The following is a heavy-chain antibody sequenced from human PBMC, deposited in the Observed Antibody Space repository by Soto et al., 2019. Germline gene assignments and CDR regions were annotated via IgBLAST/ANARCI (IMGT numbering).Heavy chain of an antibody. D-gene: IGHD1-1*01. V-gene: IGHV3-23*01. CDR3: TLQLSGAY. CDR1: GFTFSSSA. CDR2: ISGSGGST. Sequence: GGSLRLSCAASGFTFSSSAMSWVRQAPGKGLEWVSTISGSGGSTYYADSVEGRFTVSRDNSKNTLYLQMNSLRAEDTALYYCTLQLSGAYWCQGTLVTVS. J-gene: IGHJ4*02.